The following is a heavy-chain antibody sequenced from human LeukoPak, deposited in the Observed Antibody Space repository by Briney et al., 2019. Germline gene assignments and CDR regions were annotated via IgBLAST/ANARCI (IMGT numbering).Heavy chain of an antibody. V-gene: IGHV4-31*03. CDR2: IYYSGST. Sequence: SQTLSLTCTVSGGSISSGGYYWSWIRQHPGKGLEWIGYIYYSGSTYYNPSLKSRVTISVDTSKSQLSLKLSSVTAADTAVYYCARGDPAPVNYYYGMDVWGQGTTVTVSS. D-gene: IGHD2-2*01. CDR3: ARGDPAPVNYYYGMDV. J-gene: IGHJ6*02. CDR1: GGSISSGGYY.